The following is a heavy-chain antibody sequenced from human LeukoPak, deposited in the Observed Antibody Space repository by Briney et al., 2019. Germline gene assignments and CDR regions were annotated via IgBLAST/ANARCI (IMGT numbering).Heavy chain of an antibody. CDR1: GFTFSSYA. D-gene: IGHD6-6*01. CDR2: VSGSGTNT. V-gene: IGHV3-23*01. Sequence: QPGGSLRLSCAASGFTFSSYAMTWVRQAPGKGLEWVSAVSGSGTNTYYADSVKGRFTIYRENSRNTLYLQMNSLRAEDTAIYYCAKDVGSSIAARRAFDYWGQGTLVTVSS. CDR3: AKDVGSSIAARRAFDY. J-gene: IGHJ4*02.